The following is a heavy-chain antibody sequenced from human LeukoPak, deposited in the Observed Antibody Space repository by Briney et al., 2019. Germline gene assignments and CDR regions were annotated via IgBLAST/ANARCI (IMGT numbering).Heavy chain of an antibody. CDR1: GFTLSSYA. CDR3: AKDLTRSGIRITMVRGSD. J-gene: IGHJ4*02. CDR2: ISGSGGST. V-gene: IGHV3-23*01. Sequence: GGSLRLSCAASGFTLSSYAMSWVRQAPGKGLEWVSAISGSGGSTYYADSVKGRFTISRDNSKNTLYLQMNSLRAEDTAVYYCAKDLTRSGIRITMVRGSDWGQGTLVTVSS. D-gene: IGHD3-10*01.